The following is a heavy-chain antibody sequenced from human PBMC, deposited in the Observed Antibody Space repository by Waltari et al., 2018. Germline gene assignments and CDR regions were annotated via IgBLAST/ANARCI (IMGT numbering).Heavy chain of an antibody. D-gene: IGHD3-10*01. CDR1: GHTYTANY. V-gene: IGHV1-69-2*01. Sequence: EVQLLQSGADAKKPGTPVKLSCTVPGHTYTANYIHWIQEAPGKGLQWMGLLVPEDGQAVYAEKFQGRVTMTADTSIHTAYMELTSLTSEDTAFYYCAAALGGGISASRPFHFWGQGTMITVSS. CDR3: AAALGGGISASRPFHF. J-gene: IGHJ3*01. CDR2: LVPEDGQA.